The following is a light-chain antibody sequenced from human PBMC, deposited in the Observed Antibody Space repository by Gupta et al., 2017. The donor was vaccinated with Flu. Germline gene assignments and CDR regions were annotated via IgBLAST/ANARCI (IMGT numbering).Light chain of an antibody. Sequence: PATLSVSPGERASLSSGASQSVSSNLAWYQQKPGQGPRLLIHGASTRATGIPARFSGSGSGTEFTLTISSLQSEDFAVYYCLQDINWPRTFGQGTMVEIK. V-gene: IGKV3-15*01. CDR1: QSVSSN. CDR3: LQDINWPRT. J-gene: IGKJ1*01. CDR2: GAS.